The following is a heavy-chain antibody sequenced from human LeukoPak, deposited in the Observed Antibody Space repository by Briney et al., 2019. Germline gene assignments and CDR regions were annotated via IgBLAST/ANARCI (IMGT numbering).Heavy chain of an antibody. Sequence: GESLKISCKGSGYSFTNYWIAWVRQMPGKGLEWMGIIYPGDSDTRYSPSFQGQVTISADKSISTAYLQWSSLKASDTAMYYCARQGSITMVRGVINPFDPWGQGTLDTVSS. V-gene: IGHV5-51*01. CDR1: GYSFTNYW. D-gene: IGHD3-10*01. CDR2: IYPGDSDT. J-gene: IGHJ5*02. CDR3: ARQGSITMVRGVINPFDP.